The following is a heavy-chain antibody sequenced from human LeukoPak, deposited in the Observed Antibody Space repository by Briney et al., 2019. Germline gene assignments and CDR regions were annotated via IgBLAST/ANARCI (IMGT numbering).Heavy chain of an antibody. CDR1: GGFISSYY. J-gene: IGHJ6*03. CDR3: AREGGRDCSSTSCYYYMDV. Sequence: SETLSLTCTVSGGFISSYYWSWIRQPAGKGLEWIGRIYSSGSTNYNPSLKSRVTISVHTSKNQFSLKLSSVTAADTAVYYCAREGGRDCSSTSCYYYMDVWGKGTTVTISS. V-gene: IGHV4-4*07. D-gene: IGHD2-2*01. CDR2: IYSSGST.